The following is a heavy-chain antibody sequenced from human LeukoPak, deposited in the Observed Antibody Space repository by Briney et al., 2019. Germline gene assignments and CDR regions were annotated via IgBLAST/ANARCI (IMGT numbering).Heavy chain of an antibody. CDR3: ARDPWGYFDSSGYSAYYFDS. D-gene: IGHD3-22*01. J-gene: IGHJ4*02. CDR1: GFTFSSFG. CDR2: ISYDGNND. V-gene: IGHV3-30*19. Sequence: PGGSLRLSCAASGFTFSSFGMRWVRQAPGKGLEWVAVISYDGNNDYYADSVKGRFTVSRDNFENTVFLEMNSLRFDDTAIYYCARDPWGYFDSSGYSAYYFDSWGQGALVTVSS.